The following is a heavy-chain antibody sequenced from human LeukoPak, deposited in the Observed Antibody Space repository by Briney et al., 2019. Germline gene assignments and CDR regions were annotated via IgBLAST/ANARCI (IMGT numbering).Heavy chain of an antibody. J-gene: IGHJ3*02. CDR3: ARGGSDAFDI. CDR2: MNPNSGNT. V-gene: IGHV1-8*02. Sequence: ASVKVSCKASGYTFTGYYMHWVRQAPGQGLEWMGWMNPNSGNTGYAQKFQGRVTMTRNTSISTAYMELSSLRSEDTAVYYCARGGSDAFDIWGQGTMVTVSS. D-gene: IGHD2-15*01. CDR1: GYTFTGYY.